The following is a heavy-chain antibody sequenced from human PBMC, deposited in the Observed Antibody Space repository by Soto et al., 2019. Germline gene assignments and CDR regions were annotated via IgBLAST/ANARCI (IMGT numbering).Heavy chain of an antibody. Sequence: SETLSLTCTVSGGSVSIGSHYWSWIRQPPGKGLEWIAYIYHSGSTDYNPSLKSRVTISVDLSRNQFSLRLDSVTAADTAVYYCAGDRSDDLNSFDAFDLWGQGTIVTVSS. CDR1: GGSVSIGSHY. D-gene: IGHD1-1*01. CDR3: AGDRSDDLNSFDAFDL. V-gene: IGHV4-61*01. J-gene: IGHJ3*01. CDR2: IYHSGST.